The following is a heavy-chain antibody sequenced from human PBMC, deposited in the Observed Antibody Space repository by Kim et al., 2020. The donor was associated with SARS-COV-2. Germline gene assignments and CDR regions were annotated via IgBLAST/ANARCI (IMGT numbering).Heavy chain of an antibody. CDR3: ARDTRFLEWLLLDY. Sequence: GGSLRLSCAASGFTFSSYSMNWVRQAPGKGLEWVSSISSSSSYIYYADSVKGRFTISRDNAKNSLYLQMNSLIAEDTAVYYCARDTRFLEWLLLDYWGQGTLVTVSS. CDR2: ISSSSSYI. V-gene: IGHV3-21*01. D-gene: IGHD3-3*01. CDR1: GFTFSSYS. J-gene: IGHJ4*02.